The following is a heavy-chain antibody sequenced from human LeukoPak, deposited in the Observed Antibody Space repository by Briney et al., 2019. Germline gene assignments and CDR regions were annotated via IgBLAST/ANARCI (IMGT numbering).Heavy chain of an antibody. D-gene: IGHD4-17*01. Sequence: GGSLRLSCAASGFTFGSYSMNWVRQAPGKGLEWVSYISGTSSTKYYADSVKGRFTISRDNAKNSLYLQMSSLRAEDTAVYYCAREDYGDYVDNWGQGTLVTVSS. CDR2: ISGTSSTK. CDR1: GFTFGSYS. J-gene: IGHJ1*01. V-gene: IGHV3-48*01. CDR3: AREDYGDYVDN.